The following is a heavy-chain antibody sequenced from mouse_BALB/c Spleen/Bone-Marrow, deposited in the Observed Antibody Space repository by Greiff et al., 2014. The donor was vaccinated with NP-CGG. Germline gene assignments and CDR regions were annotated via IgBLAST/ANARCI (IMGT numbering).Heavy chain of an antibody. J-gene: IGHJ4*01. CDR1: GYTFTSYY. Sequence: QVQLQQSGAELVKPGASVRLSCKASGYTFTSYYMYWVKQRPGQGLEWIGEINPNNDGTNFNEKFKSKATLTVDKSSSTAYMQHSSLTSEDSAVYYCARAAYDPYAMDYWGQGTSVTVSS. CDR3: ARAAYDPYAMDY. V-gene: IGHV1S81*02. D-gene: IGHD2-3*01. CDR2: INPNNDGT.